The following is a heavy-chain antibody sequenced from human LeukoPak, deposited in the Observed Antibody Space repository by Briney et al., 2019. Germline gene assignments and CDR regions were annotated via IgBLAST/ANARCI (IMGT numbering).Heavy chain of an antibody. D-gene: IGHD3-22*01. J-gene: IGHJ3*02. CDR1: GCSFTSYW. V-gene: IGHV5-51*01. CDR3: ARQVYYYDSLDAFDI. Sequence: GESLKISCKGSGCSFTSYWIGWVRQMPGKGLEWMGIIYPGDSDTRYSPASQGQVTISADKSISTAYLQWSSLKASDTAMYYCARQVYYYDSLDAFDIWGQGTMVTVSS. CDR2: IYPGDSDT.